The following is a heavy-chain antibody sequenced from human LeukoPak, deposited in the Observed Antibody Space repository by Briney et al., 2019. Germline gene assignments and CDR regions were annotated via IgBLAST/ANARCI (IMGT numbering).Heavy chain of an antibody. CDR1: GGSISSSSYY. CDR2: IYYSGST. CDR3: ARQGRHYYGSGSFDY. Sequence: SETLSLTCTVSGGSISSSSYYWGWIRQPPGKGLEWIGSIYYSGSTYYNPSLKSRVTISVDTSKNQFSLKLSSVTAAGTAVYYCARQGRHYYGSGSFDYWGQGTLVTVSS. V-gene: IGHV4-39*01. J-gene: IGHJ4*02. D-gene: IGHD3-10*01.